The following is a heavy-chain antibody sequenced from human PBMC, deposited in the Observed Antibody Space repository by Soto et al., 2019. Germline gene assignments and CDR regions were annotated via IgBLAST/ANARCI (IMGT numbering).Heavy chain of an antibody. D-gene: IGHD6-19*01. Sequence: GASVKVSCKASGGTFSSYTISWVRQAPGQGLEWMGRIIPILGIANYAQKFQGRVTITADKSTSTAYMELSSLRSEDTAVYYCARDFSIAVAGTPNFQHWGQGTLVTVSS. V-gene: IGHV1-69*04. J-gene: IGHJ1*01. CDR3: ARDFSIAVAGTPNFQH. CDR1: GGTFSSYT. CDR2: IIPILGIA.